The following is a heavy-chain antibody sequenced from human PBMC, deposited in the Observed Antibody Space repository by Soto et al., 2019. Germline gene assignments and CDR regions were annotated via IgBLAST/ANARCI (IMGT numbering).Heavy chain of an antibody. CDR2: ISIDGTNK. V-gene: IGHV3-30*04. CDR3: ARADYYDSSGFYRTDFYYYGMDV. CDR1: GFTFSSYA. J-gene: IGHJ6*02. D-gene: IGHD3-22*01. Sequence: GGSLRLSCVASGFTFSSYAMHWVRQAPGKWLEWVAVISIDGTNKYYADSVKGRFTMSRDNSKNTLYLQMNSLRAEDTAVYYCARADYYDSSGFYRTDFYYYGMDVWGQGTTVTVSS.